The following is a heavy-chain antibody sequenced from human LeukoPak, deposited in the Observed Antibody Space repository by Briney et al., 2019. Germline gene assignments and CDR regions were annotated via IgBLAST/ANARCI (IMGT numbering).Heavy chain of an antibody. CDR2: IYPGDSDT. Sequence: GESLKISCKGSGYSFTSYWIGWVRQMPGKGLEWMGIIYPGDSDTRYSPSFQGQVTISAVKSISTAYLQWSSLKASDTAMYYCAIPPITFGGVSDGSFDYWGQGTLVTVSS. J-gene: IGHJ4*02. D-gene: IGHD3-16*01. V-gene: IGHV5-51*01. CDR1: GYSFTSYW. CDR3: AIPPITFGGVSDGSFDY.